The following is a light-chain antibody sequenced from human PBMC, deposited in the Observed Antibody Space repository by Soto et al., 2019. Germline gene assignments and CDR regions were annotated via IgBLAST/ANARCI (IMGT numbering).Light chain of an antibody. Sequence: EIVLTQSPGTLSLSAGERATLSCRASQSVSRSLAWYQQKRGQAPRLVIYGASSRAAGIPDRFSGSGSGTDFTLTISRLEPEDVAAYYCQKYNSAPLTFGGGTKVEIK. CDR2: GAS. J-gene: IGKJ4*01. CDR1: QSVSRS. CDR3: QKYNSAPLT. V-gene: IGKV3-20*01.